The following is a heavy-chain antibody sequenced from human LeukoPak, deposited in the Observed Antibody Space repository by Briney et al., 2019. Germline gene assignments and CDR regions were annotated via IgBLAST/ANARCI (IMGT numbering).Heavy chain of an antibody. Sequence: SVNVSCKASGGTFSSYAISWVRQAPGQGLEWMVRIIPIFGIANYAQKFQGRVTITADKSTSTAYMELSSLRSEDTAVYYCARGEMATIRDYYYYGMDVWGQGTTVTVSS. CDR2: IIPIFGIA. CDR3: ARGEMATIRDYYYYGMDV. V-gene: IGHV1-69*04. J-gene: IGHJ6*02. CDR1: GGTFSSYA. D-gene: IGHD5-24*01.